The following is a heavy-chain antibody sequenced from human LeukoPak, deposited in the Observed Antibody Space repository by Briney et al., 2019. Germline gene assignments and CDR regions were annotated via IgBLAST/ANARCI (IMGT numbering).Heavy chain of an antibody. CDR1: GFTFSSYS. V-gene: IGHV3-23*01. D-gene: IGHD3-16*01. CDR3: AKVGGSYPYYYYYMDV. CDR2: ISGSGGST. Sequence: GGSLRLSCAASGFTFSSYSMNWVRQAPGKGLEWVSAISGSGGSTYYADSVKGRFTISRDNSKNTLYLQMNSLGAEDTAVYYCAKVGGSYPYYYYYMDVWGKGTTVTVSS. J-gene: IGHJ6*03.